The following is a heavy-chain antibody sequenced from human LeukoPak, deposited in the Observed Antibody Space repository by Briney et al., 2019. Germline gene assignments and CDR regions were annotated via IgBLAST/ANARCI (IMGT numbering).Heavy chain of an antibody. CDR2: IYTSGST. J-gene: IGHJ3*02. Sequence: PSQTLSLTCTVSGGSISSGSYYWSWIRQPAGKGLEWIGRIYTSGSTNYNPSLKSRVTISVDTSKNQFSLKLSSVTAADTAVYYCARYGYYDSSGDAFDIWGQGTMVTVSS. V-gene: IGHV4-61*02. D-gene: IGHD3-22*01. CDR3: ARYGYYDSSGDAFDI. CDR1: GGSISSGSYY.